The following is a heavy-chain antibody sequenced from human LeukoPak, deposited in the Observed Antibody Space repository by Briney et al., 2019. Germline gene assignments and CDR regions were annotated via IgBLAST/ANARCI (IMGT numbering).Heavy chain of an antibody. V-gene: IGHV3-21*01. J-gene: IGHJ4*02. CDR2: ISGSSFYI. CDR1: GFIFSSCS. CDR3: ARIRDPYGYAHLDL. D-gene: IGHD5-18*01. Sequence: PGGSLRLSCAASGFIFSSCSMNWVRQAPGKGLEWVSSISGSSFYINYADSVRGRFTISRDNAENSVYLQMSSLRDEDTAVYYCARIRDPYGYAHLDLWGQGTLVTAST.